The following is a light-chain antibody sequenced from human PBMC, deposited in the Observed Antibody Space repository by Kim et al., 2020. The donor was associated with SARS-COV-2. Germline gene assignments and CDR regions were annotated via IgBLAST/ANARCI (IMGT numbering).Light chain of an antibody. CDR2: GAS. J-gene: IGKJ2*01. CDR3: QQYGSSGT. V-gene: IGKV3-20*01. CDR1: QSVSSSY. Sequence: EIVLTQSPGTLSLSPGERATLSCRASQSVSSSYLAWYHQKPGQAPRLLIYGASSRATGIPDRFSGSGSGTDFTLTITGLEPEDFAVYYCQQYGSSGTFRQGTKLE.